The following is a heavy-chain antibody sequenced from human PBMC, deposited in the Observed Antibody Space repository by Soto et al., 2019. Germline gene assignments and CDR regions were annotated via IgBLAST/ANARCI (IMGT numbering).Heavy chain of an antibody. CDR2: INHSGST. CDR3: ARARIAAAGSYYYYYYGMDV. D-gene: IGHD6-13*01. Sequence: PSETLSLTCAVYGGSFSGYYWSWIRQPPGKGLEWIGEINHSGSTNYNPSLKSRVTISVDTSKNQFSLKLSSVTAADTAVYYCARARIAAAGSYYYYYYGMDVWGQGTTVTVSS. V-gene: IGHV4-34*01. CDR1: GGSFSGYY. J-gene: IGHJ6*02.